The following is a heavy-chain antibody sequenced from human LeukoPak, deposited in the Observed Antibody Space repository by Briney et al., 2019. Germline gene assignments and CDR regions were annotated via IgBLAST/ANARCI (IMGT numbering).Heavy chain of an antibody. Sequence: GASVKVSCKASGYTFTGYYMHWVRQAPGQGLEWMGWINPNSGGTNYAQKFQGRVTMTRDTSISTAYMGLSRLRSDDTAVYYCARDLSGEQQLVNWFDPWGQGTLVTVSS. CDR3: ARDLSGEQQLVNWFDP. CDR1: GYTFTGYY. V-gene: IGHV1-2*02. J-gene: IGHJ5*02. CDR2: INPNSGGT. D-gene: IGHD6-13*01.